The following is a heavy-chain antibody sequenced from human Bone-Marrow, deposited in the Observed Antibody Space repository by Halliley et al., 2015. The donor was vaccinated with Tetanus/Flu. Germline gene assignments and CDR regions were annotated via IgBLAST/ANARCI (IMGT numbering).Heavy chain of an antibody. D-gene: IGHD2-21*02. J-gene: IGHJ4*02. CDR2: ISFDGSNE. Sequence: ISFDGSNEYYADSVKGRFAISRDNSKNTLSLQMSSLRPEDTAVYYCVKDLGALVVTGLKFVYWGQGTLVSVSS. CDR3: VKDLGALVVTGLKFVY. V-gene: IGHV3-30*18.